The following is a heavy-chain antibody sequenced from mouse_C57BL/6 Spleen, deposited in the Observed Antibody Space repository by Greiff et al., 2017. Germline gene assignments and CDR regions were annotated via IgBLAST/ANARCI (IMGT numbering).Heavy chain of an antibody. D-gene: IGHD3-2*02. J-gene: IGHJ3*01. Sequence: DVKLVESGPELVKPGASVKISCKASGYSFTGYYMNWVKQSPEKSLEWIGEINPSTGGTPYNQKFKAKATLTVDKSSSTAYMQLKSLTSEDSAVYYCAREVTVDSSGYPFGDWGQGTLVTVSA. CDR2: INPSTGGT. V-gene: IGHV1-42*01. CDR1: GYSFTGYY. CDR3: AREVTVDSSGYPFGD.